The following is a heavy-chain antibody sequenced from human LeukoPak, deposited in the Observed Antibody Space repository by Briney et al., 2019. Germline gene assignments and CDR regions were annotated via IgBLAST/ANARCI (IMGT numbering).Heavy chain of an antibody. D-gene: IGHD6-19*01. Sequence: GGSLRLSCAASGFTVGTNYMSWVRQAPGKGLEWVSLIYSGSSTYYANSVKGRFTISRDISKNTLDLQMNSLRAEDTAVYYCARWPYSSGWSAGDYWGQGTLVTVSS. CDR3: ARWPYSSGWSAGDY. CDR1: GFTVGTNY. CDR2: IYSGSST. V-gene: IGHV3-53*01. J-gene: IGHJ4*02.